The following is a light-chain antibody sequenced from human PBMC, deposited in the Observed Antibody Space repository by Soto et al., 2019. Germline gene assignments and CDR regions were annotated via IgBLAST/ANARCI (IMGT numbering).Light chain of an antibody. CDR3: QQYDTLPRT. CDR1: QSVLYSSNNKNH. Sequence: ETVMTQSPESLAVSLGERATINCKSSQSVLYSSNNKNHLVWYQQKPGQPPKLLIYWASTRESGVPDRFSGSGSGTDFTLTISSLQAEDVAVYYCQQYDTLPRTFGQGTKLEIK. CDR2: WAS. V-gene: IGKV4-1*01. J-gene: IGKJ2*01.